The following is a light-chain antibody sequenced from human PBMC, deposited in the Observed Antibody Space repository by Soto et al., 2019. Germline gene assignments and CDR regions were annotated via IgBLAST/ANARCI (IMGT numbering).Light chain of an antibody. J-gene: IGLJ1*01. CDR3: CAYAATYTYV. Sequence: QSVLTQAACVSGCPGQSITISCTGTSSDVGKYNLVSWYQQHPGKAPKVMILQGYKRPSGVSNRFSGSKFGNTASLTISGLQAEDEAEYYCCAYAATYTYVFGTGTKVTVL. CDR2: QGY. CDR1: SSDVGKYNL. V-gene: IGLV2-23*01.